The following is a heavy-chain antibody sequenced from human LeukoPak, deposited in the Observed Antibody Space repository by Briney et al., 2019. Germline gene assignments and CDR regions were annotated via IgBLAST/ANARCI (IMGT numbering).Heavy chain of an antibody. CDR2: IYYSGST. Sequence: PSETLSLTCTVSGGSISSGSYYWSWIRQPPGKGLEWIGYIYYSGSTNYNPSLKSRVTISVDTSKNQFSLRLTSVTAADTAVYFCARDSAGNQYSSGNFDLWGQGTLVTVSS. J-gene: IGHJ4*02. D-gene: IGHD3-10*01. CDR3: ARDSAGNQYSSGNFDL. V-gene: IGHV4-61*01. CDR1: GGSISSGSYY.